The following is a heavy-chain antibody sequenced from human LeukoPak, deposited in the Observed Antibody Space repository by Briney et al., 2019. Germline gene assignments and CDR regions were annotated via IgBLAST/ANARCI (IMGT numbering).Heavy chain of an antibody. Sequence: GGSLRLSCTVSGFTVSSNSMSWVRQAPGKGLEWVSFVYSDNTHYSDSVKGRFTISRDNSKNTLYLQMNSLRAEDTAVYYCAKDDSSGYYLAGDAFDIWGQGTMVTVSS. CDR3: AKDDSSGYYLAGDAFDI. J-gene: IGHJ3*02. D-gene: IGHD3-22*01. CDR1: GFTVSSNS. CDR2: VYSDNT. V-gene: IGHV3-53*01.